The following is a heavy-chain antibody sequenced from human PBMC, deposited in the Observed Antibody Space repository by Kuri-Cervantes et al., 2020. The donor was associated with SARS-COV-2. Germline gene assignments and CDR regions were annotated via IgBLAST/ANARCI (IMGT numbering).Heavy chain of an antibody. D-gene: IGHD6-13*01. CDR1: GFTFSSYS. J-gene: IGHJ6*02. CDR2: ISSSSSYI. CDR3: ARDSPDSSSWYYYYYGMDV. V-gene: IGHV3-21*01. Sequence: GESLKISCAASGFTFSSYSMNWARQAPGKGLEWVSSISSSSSYIYYADSVKGRFTISRDNAKNSLYLQMNSLRAEDTAVYYCARDSPDSSSWYYYYYGMDVWGQGTTVTVSS.